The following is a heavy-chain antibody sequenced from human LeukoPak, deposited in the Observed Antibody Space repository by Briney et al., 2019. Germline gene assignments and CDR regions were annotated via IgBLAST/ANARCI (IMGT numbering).Heavy chain of an antibody. D-gene: IGHD3-22*01. CDR3: AKDRSITMIVVVNLDY. CDR2: ISGSGGST. V-gene: IGHV3-23*01. CDR1: GFTFSSYA. Sequence: RALRFSCAASGFTFSSYAMSWVRQAPGKGLEWVSAISGSGGSTYYADSVKGRFTISRDNSKNTLYLQMNSLRAEDTAVYYCAKDRSITMIVVVNLDYWGQGTLVTVSS. J-gene: IGHJ4*02.